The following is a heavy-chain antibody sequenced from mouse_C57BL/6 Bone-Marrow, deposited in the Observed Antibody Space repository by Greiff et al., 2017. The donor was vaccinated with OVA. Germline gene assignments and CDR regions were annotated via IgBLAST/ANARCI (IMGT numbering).Heavy chain of an antibody. Sequence: VKLQESGPELVKPGASVKISCKASGYAFSSPWMNWVKQRPGKGLEWIGRIYPGDGDTNYNGKFKGKAKLTADKSSSTAYMQLSSRRSEDSEVYFCAGEDDCDRYFGVWGTGNAVTVSS. J-gene: IGHJ1*03. CDR2: IYPGDGDT. CDR1: GYAFSSPW. D-gene: IGHD2-4*01. V-gene: IGHV1-82*01. CDR3: AGEDDCDRYFGV.